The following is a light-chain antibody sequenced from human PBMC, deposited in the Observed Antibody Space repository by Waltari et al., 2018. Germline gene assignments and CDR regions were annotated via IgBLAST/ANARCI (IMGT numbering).Light chain of an antibody. V-gene: IGKV4-1*01. J-gene: IGKJ1*01. CDR3: QQYYSPPQT. Sequence: DIVMTQSTESLTVSLGERATVNCKSSQTVLYSSKNYLAWYQQKPGQPPKLLIYWASTRKSGVPDRFSGSGSGTDFTLTISSLQAEDVAVYYCQQYYSPPQTFGQGTKVQIK. CDR1: QTVLYSSKNY. CDR2: WAS.